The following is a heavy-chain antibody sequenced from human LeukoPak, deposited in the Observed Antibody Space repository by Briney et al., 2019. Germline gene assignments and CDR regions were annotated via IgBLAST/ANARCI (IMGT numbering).Heavy chain of an antibody. J-gene: IGHJ4*02. CDR2: IYYSGST. CDR3: ASRSYDYVWGSYRYLYYSDY. D-gene: IGHD3-16*02. CDR1: GGSISSSSYY. Sequence: SETLSLTCTVSGGSISSSSYYWGWLRQPPGKGLEWIGSIYYSGSTYYNPSLKSRVTISVDTSKNHFSLKLSSVTAADTAVYYCASRSYDYVWGSYRYLYYSDYWGQGTLVTVSS. V-gene: IGHV4-39*02.